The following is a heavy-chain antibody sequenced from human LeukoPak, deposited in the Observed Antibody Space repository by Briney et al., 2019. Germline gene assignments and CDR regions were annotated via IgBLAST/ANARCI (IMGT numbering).Heavy chain of an antibody. CDR2: FDPEDGET. CDR1: GYTLTELS. J-gene: IGHJ4*02. V-gene: IGHV1-24*01. D-gene: IGHD2-21*02. Sequence: ASVKVSCKVSGYTLTELSMHWVRQAPGKGLEWMGGFDPEDGETIYAQKFQGRVTMTEDTSTDTAYMELSSLRSEDTAVYYRATVAATASRSGLDYWGQGTLVTVSS. CDR3: ATVAATASRSGLDY.